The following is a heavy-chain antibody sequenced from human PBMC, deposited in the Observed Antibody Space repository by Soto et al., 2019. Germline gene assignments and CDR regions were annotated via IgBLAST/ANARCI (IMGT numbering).Heavy chain of an antibody. CDR1: GYTFTNYG. J-gene: IGHJ4*02. V-gene: IGHV1-18*01. Sequence: ASVKVSCKASGYTFTNYGINWVRQAPGLGLEWMGWINVYNGKTNYAQKFQARVTMTTDTSTNSVYMELRSLRSEDTAVYYCARSIVVVTALDYWGQGTLVTVSS. CDR3: ARSIVVVTALDY. CDR2: INVYNGKT. D-gene: IGHD2-21*02.